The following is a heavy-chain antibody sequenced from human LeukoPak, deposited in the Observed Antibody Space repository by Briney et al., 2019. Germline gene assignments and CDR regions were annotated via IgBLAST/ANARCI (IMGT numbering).Heavy chain of an antibody. Sequence: PGGSLRLSCAASGFTFSSYSMNWVRQAPGKGLEWVSSISSSSSYIYYADSVKGRFTISRDNAKNSLYLQMNSLRAEDTAVYYCARDDYYYDSSGYSAGEDYWGRGTLVTVSS. J-gene: IGHJ4*02. CDR3: ARDDYYYDSSGYSAGEDY. V-gene: IGHV3-21*01. CDR2: ISSSSSYI. D-gene: IGHD3-22*01. CDR1: GFTFSSYS.